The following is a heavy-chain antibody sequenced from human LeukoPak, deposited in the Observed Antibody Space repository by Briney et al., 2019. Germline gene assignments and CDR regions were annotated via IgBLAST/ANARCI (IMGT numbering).Heavy chain of an antibody. CDR1: GYSFTKYW. CDR2: ISPGDSES. Sequence: GESLKISCKGSGYSFTKYWIGWVRQMPGKGLEWMGIISPGDSESRYSPSFQGQVTISADKSINTAYLQWISLKASDTAMYYCARPGSGRRNAAFDIWGQGTMVTVSS. CDR3: ARPGSGRRNAAFDI. D-gene: IGHD3-10*01. J-gene: IGHJ3*02. V-gene: IGHV5-51*01.